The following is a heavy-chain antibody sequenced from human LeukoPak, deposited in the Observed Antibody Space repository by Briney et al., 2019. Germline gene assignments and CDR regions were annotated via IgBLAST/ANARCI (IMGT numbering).Heavy chain of an antibody. CDR2: IYYSGST. CDR3: ARDHDGAFDY. CDR1: GGSINSGGYY. Sequence: SETLSLTCTVSGGSINSGGYYWSWIRQHPGKGLELIGYIYYSGSTYYNPSLKSRITVSVDTSKNQFSLKLSSVTAADTAVYYCARDHDGAFDYWGQGILVTVSS. J-gene: IGHJ4*02. V-gene: IGHV4-31*03. D-gene: IGHD3-16*01.